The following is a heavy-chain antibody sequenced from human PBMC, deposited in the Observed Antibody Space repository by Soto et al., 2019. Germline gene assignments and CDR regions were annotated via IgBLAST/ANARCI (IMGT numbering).Heavy chain of an antibody. D-gene: IGHD3-16*01. CDR2: ISSSSSYI. CDR1: GFTFSSYS. J-gene: IGHJ6*02. CDR3: ARGMIRAYYSMDV. Sequence: EVQLVESGGGLVKPGGSLRLSCAASGFTFSSYSMNWVRQAPGKGLEWVSSISSSSSYIYYADSVKGRFTISRDNAKNSLDLQMNSLRAEATAVDYCARGMIRAYYSMDVWGQGTTVTVSS. V-gene: IGHV3-21*01.